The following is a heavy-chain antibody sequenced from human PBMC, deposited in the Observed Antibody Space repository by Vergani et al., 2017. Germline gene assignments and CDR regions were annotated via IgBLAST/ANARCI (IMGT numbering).Heavy chain of an antibody. Sequence: EVQLLESGGGLVQPGGSLRLSCAASGFTFSSYAMSWVRQAPGKGLEWVSAISGSGGSTYYADSVKGRFTISRDNSKNTLYLQMNSLRAEDTAVYYCAREGRDDYVWGSYRYCFDYWGQGTLVTVSS. D-gene: IGHD3-16*02. CDR2: ISGSGGST. V-gene: IGHV3-23*01. CDR1: GFTFSSYA. J-gene: IGHJ4*02. CDR3: AREGRDDYVWGSYRYCFDY.